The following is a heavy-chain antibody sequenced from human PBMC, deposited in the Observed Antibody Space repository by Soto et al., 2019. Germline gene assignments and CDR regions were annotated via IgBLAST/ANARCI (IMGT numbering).Heavy chain of an antibody. CDR2: ISAYNGNT. CDR3: ARDSPVNYYDSSGFYNY. J-gene: IGHJ4*01. Sequence: ASVKVSCKASGYTFTSYAISWVRQAPGQGLEWMGWISAYNGNTNYAQKLQGRVTMTTDTSTSTAYMELRSLRSDDTAVYYCARDSPVNYYDSSGFYNYWGQGTLVTVSS. V-gene: IGHV1-18*01. D-gene: IGHD3-22*01. CDR1: GYTFTSYA.